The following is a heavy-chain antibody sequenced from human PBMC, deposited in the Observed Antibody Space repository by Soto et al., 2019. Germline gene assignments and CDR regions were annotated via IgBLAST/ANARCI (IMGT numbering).Heavy chain of an antibody. V-gene: IGHV1-18*01. CDR3: ARERLLDYYYYMDV. Sequence: ASVKVSCKASGYTFTSYGISWVRQAPGQGLEWMGWISAYNGNTNYAQKLQGRVTMTTDTSTSTAYMELRSLRSDDTAVYYCARERLLDYYYYMDVWGKGTTVTVSS. CDR2: ISAYNGNT. D-gene: IGHD2-8*02. J-gene: IGHJ6*03. CDR1: GYTFTSYG.